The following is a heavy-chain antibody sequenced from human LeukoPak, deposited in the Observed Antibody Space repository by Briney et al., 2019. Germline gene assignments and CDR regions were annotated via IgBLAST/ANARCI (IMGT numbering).Heavy chain of an antibody. J-gene: IGHJ4*02. CDR3: ARSWSSGWY. Sequence: ASETLSLTCTVSGGSISSGTYYWSWIRQPAGKGLERIVRIYTSGSTNYNPSLKSRVTISVDTSKNQFSLKLSSVTAADTAVYYCARSWSSGWYWGQGTLVTVSS. CDR1: GGSISSGTYY. V-gene: IGHV4-61*02. CDR2: IYTSGST. D-gene: IGHD3-22*01.